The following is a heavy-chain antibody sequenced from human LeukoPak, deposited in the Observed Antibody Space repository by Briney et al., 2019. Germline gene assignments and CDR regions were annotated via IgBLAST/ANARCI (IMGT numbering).Heavy chain of an antibody. V-gene: IGHV3-23*01. CDR2: ISGSGDKI. Sequence: PGGSLLLSCAASGFTFSSYAMSWVRQGPGKGLEWVSAISGSGDKIFYADSVKGRFGISRDNSKNTLYLQMDSLRPEDTAVYYCAKSLSDGGSLDYWAQGTLVTVSA. J-gene: IGHJ4*02. CDR1: GFTFSSYA. D-gene: IGHD2-15*01. CDR3: AKSLSDGGSLDY.